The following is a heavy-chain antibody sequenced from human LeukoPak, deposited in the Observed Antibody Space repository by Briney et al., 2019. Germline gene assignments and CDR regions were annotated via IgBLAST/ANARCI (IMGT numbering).Heavy chain of an antibody. Sequence: GGSLRLSCAASGFTFSSYWMSWVRRAPGKGLEWVANIKQDESEKYYVDSVKGRFTISRDNAKNSLYLQMSSLRAGDTAVYYCARDPPGSEFDYWGQGTLVTVSS. J-gene: IGHJ4*02. CDR2: IKQDESEK. CDR3: ARDPPGSEFDY. V-gene: IGHV3-7*01. CDR1: GFTFSSYW.